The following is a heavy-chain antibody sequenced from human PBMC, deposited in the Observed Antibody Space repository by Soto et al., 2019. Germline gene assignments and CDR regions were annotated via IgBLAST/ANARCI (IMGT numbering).Heavy chain of an antibody. J-gene: IGHJ6*02. CDR1: GFTVSSNY. Sequence: PGGSLRLSCAASGFTVSSNYMSWVRQAPGKGLEWVSVIYSGGSTYYADSVKGRFTISRDNSKNTLYLQMNSLRAEDTAVYYCARGGVRYDILTSYQPYYYYDMDVWGQGTTVT. D-gene: IGHD3-9*01. V-gene: IGHV3-53*01. CDR3: ARGGVRYDILTSYQPYYYYDMDV. CDR2: IYSGGST.